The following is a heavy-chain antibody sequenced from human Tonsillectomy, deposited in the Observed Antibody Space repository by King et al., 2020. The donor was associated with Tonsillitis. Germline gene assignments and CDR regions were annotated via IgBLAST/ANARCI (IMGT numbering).Heavy chain of an antibody. V-gene: IGHV3-23*04. CDR1: GFTFSSYA. CDR3: AKDRYNWNYYGMDV. D-gene: IGHD1-20*01. Sequence: EVQLVESGGGLVQPGGSLRLSCAASGFTFSSYAMIWVRQAPGKGLEWVLAISGSVGSTYYPDSWKGRVTISRDNSKNTLYLQMNSLRAEDTAVYYCAKDRYNWNYYGMDVWGQGTTVTVSS. J-gene: IGHJ6*02. CDR2: ISGSVGST.